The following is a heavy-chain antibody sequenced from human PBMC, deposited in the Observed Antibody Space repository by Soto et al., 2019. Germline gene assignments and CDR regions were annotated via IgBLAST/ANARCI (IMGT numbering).Heavy chain of an antibody. CDR1: GGSFSGYY. CDR3: ARGRRDGYRLLRSQSGIDY. J-gene: IGHJ4*02. D-gene: IGHD5-12*01. CDR2: INHSGST. V-gene: IGHV4-34*01. Sequence: QVQLQQWGAGLLKPSETLSLTCAVYGGSFSGYYWSWIRQPPGKGLEWIGEINHSGSTNYNPSLKSRVTISVDTSKNQFSLKLSSVTAADTAVYYCARGRRDGYRLLRSQSGIDYWGQGTLVTVSS.